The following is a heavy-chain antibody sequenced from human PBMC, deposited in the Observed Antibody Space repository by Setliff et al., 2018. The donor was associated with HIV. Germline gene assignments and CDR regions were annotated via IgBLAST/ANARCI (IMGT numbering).Heavy chain of an antibody. Sequence: PGESLKISCKGSRYSFSNYWIAWVRQMPGKGLEWMGIIYPGDSETRYSPSFQGQVTMFAGKSISTAYLQWSSLKASDTALYYCATSDYGGGSGHFQHWGKGSLVTVSS. CDR3: ATSDYGGGSGHFQH. D-gene: IGHD4-17*01. CDR2: IYPGDSET. J-gene: IGHJ1*01. V-gene: IGHV5-51*01. CDR1: RYSFSNYW.